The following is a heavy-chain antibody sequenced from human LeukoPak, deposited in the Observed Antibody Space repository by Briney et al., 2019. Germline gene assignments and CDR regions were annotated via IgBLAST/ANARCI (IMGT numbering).Heavy chain of an antibody. CDR1: GYTFTSYG. D-gene: IGHD3-22*01. CDR3: ARRYYYDSSGYYSDAFDI. CDR2: INPNSGGT. Sequence: ASVKVSCKASGYTFTSYGISWVRQAPGQGLEWMGWINPNSGGTNYAQKFQGRVTMTRDTSISTAYMELSRLRSDDTAVYYCARRYYYDSSGYYSDAFDIWGQGTMVTVSS. J-gene: IGHJ3*02. V-gene: IGHV1-2*02.